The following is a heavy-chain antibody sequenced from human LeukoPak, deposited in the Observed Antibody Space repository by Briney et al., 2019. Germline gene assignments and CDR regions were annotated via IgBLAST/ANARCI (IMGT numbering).Heavy chain of an antibody. CDR2: INPNSGGT. CDR3: AREVSSA. V-gene: IGHV1-2*02. Sequence: ASVKVSCKASGYTSTGYYIHWVRQAPGQGLEWMGWINPNSGGTNYAQKFQGRVTMTRDTSISTAYMELSRLTSDDTAIYYCAREVSSAWGQGTLVTVSS. J-gene: IGHJ5*02. CDR1: GYTSTGYY.